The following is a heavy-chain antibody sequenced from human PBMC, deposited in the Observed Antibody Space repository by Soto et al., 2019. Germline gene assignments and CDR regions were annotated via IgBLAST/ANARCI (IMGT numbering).Heavy chain of an antibody. D-gene: IGHD3-16*01. Sequence: EVQLLESGGGLVQPGGSLRLSCAASGFTFSAYAVTWVRQAPGKGLEWVSSISINGDTTFYADSVKGRFTISRDNFKHTLYLQMNSLRVEDTAVYYCVKVYMWGSHAALDIWGEGAMVTVSS. CDR3: VKVYMWGSHAALDI. CDR2: ISINGDTT. J-gene: IGHJ3*02. V-gene: IGHV3-23*01. CDR1: GFTFSAYA.